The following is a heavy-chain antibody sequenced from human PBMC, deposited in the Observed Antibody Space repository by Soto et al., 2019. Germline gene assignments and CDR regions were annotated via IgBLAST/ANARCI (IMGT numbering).Heavy chain of an antibody. CDR2: ISHSGSDK. CDR3: AKGAQSSGYYSKFEY. Sequence: PGGSLRLSCAVSGFTFNYYGMHWVRHAPGRGLEWVALISHSGSDKNSADSVKGRFTISRDNSKNTLYLQMNSLRVDDPAVYYCAKGAQSSGYYSKFEYWGQGALVTVSS. J-gene: IGHJ4*02. D-gene: IGHD3-22*01. V-gene: IGHV3-30*18. CDR1: GFTFNYYG.